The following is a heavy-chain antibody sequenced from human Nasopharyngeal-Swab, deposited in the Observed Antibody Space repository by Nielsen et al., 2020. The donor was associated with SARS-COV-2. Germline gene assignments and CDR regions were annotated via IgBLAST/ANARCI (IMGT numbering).Heavy chain of an antibody. V-gene: IGHV3-21*01. J-gene: IGHJ3*02. Sequence: GESLKISCAASGFTFSSYSMNWVRQAPGKGLEWVSSISSSSSYIYYADSVKGRFTISRDNAKNSLYPQMNSLRAEDTAVYYCARDSYYYDSSGMGPCAFDIWGQGTMVTVSS. CDR3: ARDSYYYDSSGMGPCAFDI. CDR2: ISSSSSYI. D-gene: IGHD3-22*01. CDR1: GFTFSSYS.